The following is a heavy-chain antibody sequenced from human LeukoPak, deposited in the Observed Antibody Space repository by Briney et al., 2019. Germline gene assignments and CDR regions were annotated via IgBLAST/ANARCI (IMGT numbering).Heavy chain of an antibody. CDR3: ATLVDSSGYYFDY. CDR2: ISSSSSYI. Sequence: PGGSLRLSCAASGFTFSSYSMNWVRQAPGKGLEWVSSISSSSSYIYYADSVKGRFTISRDNAKNSLYLQMNSLRAEDTAVYYCATLVDSSGYYFDYWGQGTLVTVSS. V-gene: IGHV3-21*01. CDR1: GFTFSSYS. D-gene: IGHD3-22*01. J-gene: IGHJ4*02.